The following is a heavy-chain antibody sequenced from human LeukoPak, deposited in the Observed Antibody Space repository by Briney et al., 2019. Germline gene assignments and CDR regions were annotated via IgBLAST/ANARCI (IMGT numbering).Heavy chain of an antibody. V-gene: IGHV3-30*02. CDR2: IRYDGSNK. CDR1: GFTFSSYG. D-gene: IGHD3-22*01. J-gene: IGHJ3*02. Sequence: GGSLRLSCAASGFTFSSYGMHWVRQAPGKGLEWVAFIRYDGSNKYYADSVKGRFTISRDNSKNTLYLQMNSLRAEDTAVYYCASGLYDSSSYNTFHIWGQGTMVTVSS. CDR3: ASGLYDSSSYNTFHI.